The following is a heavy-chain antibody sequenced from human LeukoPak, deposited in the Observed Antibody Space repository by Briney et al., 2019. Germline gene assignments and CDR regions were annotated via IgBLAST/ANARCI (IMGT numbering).Heavy chain of an antibody. CDR1: GAFLRSGGYY. Sequence: NPSQTLSLTCTVSGAFLRSGGYYWSWIRQPPGKGLEWIGYIYHTEKAFYNPSLKSRVTISVDRSKNQFSLKLSSVTAADTAVYYCARDQIYDFWSGPSDAFDIWGQGTMVTVSS. V-gene: IGHV4-30-2*01. CDR3: ARDQIYDFWSGPSDAFDI. CDR2: IYHTEKA. D-gene: IGHD3-3*01. J-gene: IGHJ3*02.